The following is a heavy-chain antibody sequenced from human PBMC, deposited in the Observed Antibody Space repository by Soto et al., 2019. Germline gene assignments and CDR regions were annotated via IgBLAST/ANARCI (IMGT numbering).Heavy chain of an antibody. CDR1: GDILSSYV. J-gene: IGHJ4*02. D-gene: IGHD5-12*01. Sequence: QVQLVQSGAEVKKPGSSVKVSCKASGDILSSYVIAWVRQAPGQGLEWMGGIIPIFGTTNYAQRFQGRVTITADKSTNTAYMDLSSLRSEYTAVYYCAYSGYEYYFDYWGQGTLVTVSS. CDR2: IIPIFGTT. CDR3: AYSGYEYYFDY. V-gene: IGHV1-69*06.